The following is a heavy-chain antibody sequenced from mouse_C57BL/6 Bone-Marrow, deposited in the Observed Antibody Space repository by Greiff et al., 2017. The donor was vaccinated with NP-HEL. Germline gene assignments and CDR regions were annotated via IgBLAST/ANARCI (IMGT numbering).Heavy chain of an antibody. V-gene: IGHV1-55*01. Sequence: QVQLQQPGAELVKPGASVKMSCKASGYTFTSYWITWVKQRPGQGLEWIGDIYPGSGSTNYNEKFKSKATLTVDTSSSTAYMQLSSLTSEDSAVYYCARRDYSNYVYYYAMDYWGQGTSVTVSS. CDR3: ARRDYSNYVYYYAMDY. D-gene: IGHD2-5*01. CDR1: GYTFTSYW. J-gene: IGHJ4*01. CDR2: IYPGSGST.